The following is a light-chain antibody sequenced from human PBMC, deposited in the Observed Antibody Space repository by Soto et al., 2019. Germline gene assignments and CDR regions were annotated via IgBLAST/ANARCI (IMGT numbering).Light chain of an antibody. Sequence: EIVMTQSPATLSVSPGERATLSCRASQSVSSYLAWYQQKPGQAPRLLIYGASTRATGIPATSSGSGSGTEFTLTISSLQSEDVAVYYCQQYNNWPPYTFGQGTKVDI. CDR1: QSVSSY. CDR3: QQYNNWPPYT. CDR2: GAS. V-gene: IGKV3-15*01. J-gene: IGKJ2*01.